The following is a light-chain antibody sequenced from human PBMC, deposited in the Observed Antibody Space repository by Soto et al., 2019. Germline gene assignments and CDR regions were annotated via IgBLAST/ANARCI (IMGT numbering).Light chain of an antibody. Sequence: QSVLTQPPSASGTPGQRVTISCSGSSSNSGSNYVYWYQQLPGTAPKLLIYRNNQRPSGVPDRFSGSKSGTSASLAISGLRYEDEADYYCAAWDDSLSVLFGGGTKVTVL. CDR3: AAWDDSLSVL. V-gene: IGLV1-47*01. J-gene: IGLJ2*01. CDR2: RNN. CDR1: SSNSGSNY.